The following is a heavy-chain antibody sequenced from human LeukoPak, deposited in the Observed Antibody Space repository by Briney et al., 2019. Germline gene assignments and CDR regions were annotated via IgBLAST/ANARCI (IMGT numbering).Heavy chain of an antibody. CDR1: GGSISSASYY. V-gene: IGHV4-61*02. Sequence: SETLSLTCTVSGGSISSASYYWSWIRQPAGKGLEWIGRIYTSGSTNYNPSLKSRVTISIDTSKNQFSLRLSSVTAADTAVYYCARASYSYDISGWVPFDYWGQGTLVTVSS. J-gene: IGHJ4*01. D-gene: IGHD3-22*01. CDR2: IYTSGST. CDR3: ARASYSYDISGWVPFDY.